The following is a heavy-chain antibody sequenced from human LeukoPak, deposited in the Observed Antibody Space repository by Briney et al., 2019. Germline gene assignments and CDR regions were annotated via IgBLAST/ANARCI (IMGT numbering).Heavy chain of an antibody. CDR3: ARAHPIGGIAAAGPTNFDY. J-gene: IGHJ4*02. V-gene: IGHV3-30-3*01. D-gene: IGHD6-13*01. CDR1: GFTFSSYA. Sequence: GRSLRLSCAASGFTFSSYAMRWVRQAPGKGLEWVAVISYDGSNKYYADSVKGRFTISRDNSKNTLYLQMNSLRAEDTAVYYCARAHPIGGIAAAGPTNFDYWGQGTLVTVSS. CDR2: ISYDGSNK.